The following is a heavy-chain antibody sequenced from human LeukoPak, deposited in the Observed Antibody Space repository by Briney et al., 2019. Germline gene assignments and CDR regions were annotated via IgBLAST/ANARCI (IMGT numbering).Heavy chain of an antibody. CDR3: AREGTGDYAHAFDI. J-gene: IGHJ3*02. CDR1: MGPTTSRTW. Sequence: PGPLPSPAAAGMGPTTSRTWGGGAGSPPGKGRRGMGEINLSGSTNYNPSLKSRVIISLDKSNNQFSLKLSSVTAADTAVYYCAREGTGDYAHAFDIWGQGTMVTVSS. D-gene: IGHD4-17*01. CDR2: INLSGST. V-gene: IGHV4-4*02.